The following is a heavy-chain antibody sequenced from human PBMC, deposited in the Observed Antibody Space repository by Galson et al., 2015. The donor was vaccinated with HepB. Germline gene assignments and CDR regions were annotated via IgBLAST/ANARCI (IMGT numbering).Heavy chain of an antibody. CDR2: ISGNGGRT. V-gene: IGHV3-64D*09. CDR3: VKDAKWEDMGYFDY. CDR1: GFTFSSYA. Sequence: SLRLSCAASGFTFSSYAIHWVRQAPGKGLEYVSAISGNGGRTYYADSVKGRFTISRDNSKNTLYLQMSSLRVEDTAVYYCVKDAKWEDMGYFDYWGQGTLVTVSS. J-gene: IGHJ4*02. D-gene: IGHD1-26*01.